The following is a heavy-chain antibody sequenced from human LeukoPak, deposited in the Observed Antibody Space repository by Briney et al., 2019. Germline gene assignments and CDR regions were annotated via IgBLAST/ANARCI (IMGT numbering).Heavy chain of an antibody. CDR1: VFTFSSYC. V-gene: IGHV3-33*01. CDR3: ARDHVVPAVYYYYGMDV. CDR2: IWYDGSNK. D-gene: IGHD2-2*01. Sequence: GRSLRLSCAASVFTFSSYCMHWVRKAPGKGLEWVAVIWYDGSNKYYADSVKGRFTISRDNAKNSLYLQMNSLRAEDTAVYYCARDHVVPAVYYYYGMDVWGQGTTVTVSS. J-gene: IGHJ6*02.